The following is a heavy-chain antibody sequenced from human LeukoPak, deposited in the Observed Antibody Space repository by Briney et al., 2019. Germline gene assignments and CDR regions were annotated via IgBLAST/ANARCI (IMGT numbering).Heavy chain of an antibody. CDR1: GFTFSSYW. J-gene: IGHJ4*02. V-gene: IGHV3-7*03. Sequence: GGSLRLSCAASGFTFSSYWMSWVRQARGKGLEWVANIMQEGSEKYHVDSVKGRYTISRDNAKNSLYLQMHSLRAEDTAVYYCARENTMVRGALGCDYFDYWGQGTLVTVSS. CDR3: ARENTMVRGALGCDYFDY. CDR2: IMQEGSEK. D-gene: IGHD3-10*01.